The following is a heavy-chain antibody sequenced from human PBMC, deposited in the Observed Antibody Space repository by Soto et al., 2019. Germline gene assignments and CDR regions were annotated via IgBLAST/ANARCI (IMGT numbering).Heavy chain of an antibody. CDR3: ARGPHSDWPIPAY. CDR2: ISHIGDI. J-gene: IGHJ4*02. D-gene: IGHD6-19*01. CDR1: GESFSGYY. Sequence: QVQVQQWGAGLLKPSETLSLTCGIHGESFSGYYWIWFRQPPGKGLEWIGEISHIGDINYNPSLERRLTLSSDTSKKEFSLKLTSVTAADTAVYFCARGPHSDWPIPAYWGQGVLVSVSS. V-gene: IGHV4-34*01.